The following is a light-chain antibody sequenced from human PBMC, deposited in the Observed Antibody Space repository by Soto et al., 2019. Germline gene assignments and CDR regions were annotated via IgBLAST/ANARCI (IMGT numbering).Light chain of an antibody. J-gene: IGLJ3*02. CDR1: SSNIGSNT. CDR2: SNN. CDR3: AAWDDSLNGWV. Sequence: QPVLTQPPSASGTPGQRVTISCSGSSSNIGSNTVNWYQQLTGTAPKLLIHSNNQRPSGVPDRFSGSKSGTSASLAISGLQSEDEADYYCAAWDDSLNGWVFGGGTQLTVL. V-gene: IGLV1-44*01.